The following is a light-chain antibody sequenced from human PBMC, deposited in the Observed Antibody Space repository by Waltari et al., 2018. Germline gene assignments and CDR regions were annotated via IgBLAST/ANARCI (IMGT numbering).Light chain of an antibody. V-gene: IGKV1-33*01. Sequence: DIQMTQSPSSLSASVGDRVTITCQASQDISNYSNWYQQKPGKAPKLLIYDASNLETGVPSRFSGSGSGTDFTFTISSLQPEDIATYYCQQYDNLYTFGQGTKLEIK. CDR2: DAS. CDR1: QDISNY. J-gene: IGKJ2*01. CDR3: QQYDNLYT.